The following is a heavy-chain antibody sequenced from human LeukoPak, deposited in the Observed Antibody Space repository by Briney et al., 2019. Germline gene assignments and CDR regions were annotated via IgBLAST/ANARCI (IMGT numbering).Heavy chain of an antibody. V-gene: IGHV3-7*01. CDR1: GFTFSTYW. Sequence: PGGSLRLSCAPSGFTFSTYWMNWYRQAPGKGLEWVGNINQDASEINYVDSVRGRFTISRDNAKNSLHLQMNSLRAEDTAVYYCATDRDNSDWQKRFDSWGQGTLVTVSS. CDR3: ATDRDNSDWQKRFDS. CDR2: INQDASEI. D-gene: IGHD2-21*02. J-gene: IGHJ4*02.